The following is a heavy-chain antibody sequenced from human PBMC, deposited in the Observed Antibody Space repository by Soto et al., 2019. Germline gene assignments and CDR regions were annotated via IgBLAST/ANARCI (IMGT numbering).Heavy chain of an antibody. CDR3: ARDRAAAAYYYYGMDV. CDR1: GFTYRRYG. J-gene: IGHJ6*02. D-gene: IGHD2-2*01. CDR2: IWYDGSNK. Sequence: GWSLQLSCEAAGFTYRRYGMHWGRKAQGKGLEWLAVIWYDGSNKYYADSVKGRFTISRDNSKNTLYLQMNSLRAEDTAVYYCARDRAAAAYYYYGMDVWGQGTTVTVSS. V-gene: IGHV3-33*01.